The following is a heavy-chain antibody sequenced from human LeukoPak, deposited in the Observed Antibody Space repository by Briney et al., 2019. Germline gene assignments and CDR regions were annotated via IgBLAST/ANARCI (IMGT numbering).Heavy chain of an antibody. Sequence: GGSLRVSCAATGLTFSSYAMSWVREAPGKGLEWVSAISGSGGSTYNADSVKGRFTISRDNSKNTLYLQMNSLRADDTAVYYCARGGFDWLLDYWGQGSQVTVSS. CDR1: GLTFSSYA. J-gene: IGHJ4*02. CDR3: ARGGFDWLLDY. D-gene: IGHD3-9*01. V-gene: IGHV3-23*01. CDR2: ISGSGGST.